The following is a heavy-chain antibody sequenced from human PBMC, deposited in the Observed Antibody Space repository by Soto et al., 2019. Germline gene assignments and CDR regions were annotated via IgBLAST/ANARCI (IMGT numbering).Heavy chain of an antibody. J-gene: IGHJ4*02. CDR2: FNPTSGST. CDR1: VYTFTNYY. D-gene: IGHD6-13*01. CDR3: ARDLAAGDH. V-gene: IGHV1-46*01. Sequence: QVQLVQSGAEVKKPGASVKVSCRASVYTFTNYYIHWVRQAPGQGLEWLAIFNPTSGSTNYAQEFQGRVSLTMDTSTSPVYMELSGLRSEDTAMFYCARDLAAGDHWGQGTLVTVSS.